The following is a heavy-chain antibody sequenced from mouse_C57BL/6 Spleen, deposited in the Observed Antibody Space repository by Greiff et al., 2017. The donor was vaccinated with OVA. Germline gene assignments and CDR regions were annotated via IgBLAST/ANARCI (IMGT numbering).Heavy chain of an antibody. V-gene: IGHV1-80*01. CDR2: IYPGDGDT. CDR3: ARSNYYGSSYVDY. D-gene: IGHD1-1*01. Sequence: VKVVESGAELVKPGASVKISCKASGYAFSSYWMNWVKQRPGKGLEWIGQIYPGDGDTNYNGKFKGKATLTADKSSSTAYMQLSSLTSEDSAVYFCARSNYYGSSYVDYWGQGTTLTVSS. J-gene: IGHJ2*01. CDR1: GYAFSSYW.